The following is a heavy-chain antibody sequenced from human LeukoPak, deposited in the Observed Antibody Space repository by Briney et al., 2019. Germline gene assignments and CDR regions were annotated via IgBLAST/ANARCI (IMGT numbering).Heavy chain of an antibody. V-gene: IGHV1-69*05. Sequence: SVKVSCKASGGTFSSYAISWVRQAPGQGLEWMGGIIPIFGTANYAQKFQGRVTITTDESTSTAYMELSSLRSEDTTVYYCARVRAYSSSWYAGYNWFDPWGQGTLVTVSS. CDR3: ARVRAYSSSWYAGYNWFDP. J-gene: IGHJ5*02. CDR2: IIPIFGTA. D-gene: IGHD6-13*01. CDR1: GGTFSSYA.